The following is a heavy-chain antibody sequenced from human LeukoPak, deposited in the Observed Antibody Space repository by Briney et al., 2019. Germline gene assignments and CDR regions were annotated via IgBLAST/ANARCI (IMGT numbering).Heavy chain of an antibody. D-gene: IGHD1-26*01. CDR1: GFSFSSYS. V-gene: IGHV3-48*01. CDR2: ISSSSTIK. Sequence: PGGSLRLSCAASGFSFSSYSMKWVRQAPAKGLEWVSYISSSSTIKYYADSVKGRFTVSRDNAKNSLYLQMNSLRAEDTAVYYCAGTDSGSYRRWFDYWGHGTLVTVSS. CDR3: AGTDSGSYRRWFDY. J-gene: IGHJ4*01.